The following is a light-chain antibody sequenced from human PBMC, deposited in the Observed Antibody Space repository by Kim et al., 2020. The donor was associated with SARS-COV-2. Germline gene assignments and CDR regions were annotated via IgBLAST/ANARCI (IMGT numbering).Light chain of an antibody. CDR3: QQYDIPPYT. CDR2: DAS. CDR1: QDIRNY. J-gene: IGKJ2*01. V-gene: IGKV1-33*01. Sequence: ASVGDRVTITCQASQDIRNYLNWYQQKAEKAPKLLIYDASNLEAGVPSRLSGSGSGTDFTFTISSLQPEDIATYYCQQYDIPPYTFGQGTKLEI.